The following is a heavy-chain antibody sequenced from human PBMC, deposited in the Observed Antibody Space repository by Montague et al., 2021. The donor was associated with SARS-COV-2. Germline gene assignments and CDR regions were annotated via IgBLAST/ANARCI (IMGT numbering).Heavy chain of an antibody. CDR2: IYTSGST. CDR1: GGSISSCY. D-gene: IGHD3-10*01. CDR3: AREAWFGDKTSASEYYGMDV. Sequence: SETLSLTCTVSGGSISSCYWSWIRQPAGKGLEWIGRIYTSGSTNYNPSLKGRVTMSVDTSKNQFSLKLSSVTAAGTAVYYCAREAWFGDKTSASEYYGMDVWGQGTTVTVSS. V-gene: IGHV4-4*07. J-gene: IGHJ6*02.